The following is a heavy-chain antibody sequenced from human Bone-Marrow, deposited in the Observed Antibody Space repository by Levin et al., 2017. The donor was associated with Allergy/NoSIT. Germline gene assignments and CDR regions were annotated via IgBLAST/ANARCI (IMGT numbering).Heavy chain of an antibody. V-gene: IGHV3-21*01. CDR2: ISSSSSYI. Sequence: GGSLRLSCAASGFTFSSYSMNWVRQAPGKGLEWVSSISSSSSYIYYADSVKGRFTISRDNAKNSLYLQMNSLRAEDTAVYYCARELGYCSSTSCYDALEIWGQGTMVTVAS. J-gene: IGHJ3*02. CDR3: ARELGYCSSTSCYDALEI. D-gene: IGHD2-2*01. CDR1: GFTFSSYS.